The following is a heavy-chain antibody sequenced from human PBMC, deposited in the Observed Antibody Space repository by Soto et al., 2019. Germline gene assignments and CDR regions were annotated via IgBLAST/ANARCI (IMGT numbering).Heavy chain of an antibody. CDR2: IIPILGIA. J-gene: IGHJ4*02. D-gene: IGHD2-21*02. CDR3: ARTATGNGGAYFDY. Sequence: QVQLVQSGAEVKKPGSSVKVSCKASGGTFSSYTISCVRQAPGQGLEWMGRIIPILGIANYAQKFQGRVTITADKSTSTAYMELSSLRSEDTAVYYCARTATGNGGAYFDYWGQGTLVTVSS. V-gene: IGHV1-69*02. CDR1: GGTFSSYT.